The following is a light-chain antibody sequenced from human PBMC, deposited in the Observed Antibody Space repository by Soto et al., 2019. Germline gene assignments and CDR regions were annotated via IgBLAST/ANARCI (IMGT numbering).Light chain of an antibody. V-gene: IGKV3-15*01. CDR1: QSVSSR. CDR3: QHYNNWPPRT. J-gene: IGKJ1*01. Sequence: EIIMTQSPDILSVSPGERATLSCRASQSVSSRLAWYQQKPGQAPRLLIHDASTRATGAPARFSGSGSGTEFTLTISSLQAEDFAIYYCQHYNNWPPRTFGQGTKVDTK. CDR2: DAS.